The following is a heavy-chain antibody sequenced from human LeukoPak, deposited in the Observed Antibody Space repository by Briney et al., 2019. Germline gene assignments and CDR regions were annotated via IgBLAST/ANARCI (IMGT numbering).Heavy chain of an antibody. CDR1: GCTFASYG. CDR2: ISAYNGNT. D-gene: IGHD3-3*01. V-gene: IGHV1-18*01. J-gene: IGHJ4*02. CDR3: AKCVSAYWSEN. Sequence: ASVKVSCKASGCTFASYGIGWVRQAPGQGLEWMGWISAYNGNTNYAQKFQGRLTMTTETSTSTAYMELKSLRSNDTAVYYCAKCVSAYWSENWGQGTLVTVS.